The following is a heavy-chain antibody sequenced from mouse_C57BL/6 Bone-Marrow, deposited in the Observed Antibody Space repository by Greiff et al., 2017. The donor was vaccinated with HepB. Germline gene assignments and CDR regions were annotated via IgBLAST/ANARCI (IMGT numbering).Heavy chain of an antibody. Sequence: VQLHQSGPELVKPGASVKISCKASGYAFSSSWMNWVKQRPGKGLEWIGRIYPGDGDTNYNGKFKGKATLTADKSSSTAYMQLSSLTSEDSAVYFCARSTTVVATDWFAYWGQGTLVTVSA. V-gene: IGHV1-82*01. CDR1: GYAFSSSW. D-gene: IGHD1-1*01. CDR2: IYPGDGDT. J-gene: IGHJ3*01. CDR3: ARSTTVVATDWFAY.